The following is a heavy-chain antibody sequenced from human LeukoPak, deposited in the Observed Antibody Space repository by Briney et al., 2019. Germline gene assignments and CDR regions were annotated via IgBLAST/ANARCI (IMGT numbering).Heavy chain of an antibody. CDR2: MNPNSGNT. J-gene: IGHJ4*02. Sequence: GASVKVSCKASGYTFTSYDINWVRQATGQGLEWMGWMNPNSGNTGYAQKFQGRVTMTRDTSTSTVYMELSSLRSEDTAVYYCARENYSHYDFWSGYSYWGQGTLVTVSS. CDR1: GYTFTSYD. CDR3: ARENYSHYDFWSGYSY. V-gene: IGHV1-8*01. D-gene: IGHD3-3*01.